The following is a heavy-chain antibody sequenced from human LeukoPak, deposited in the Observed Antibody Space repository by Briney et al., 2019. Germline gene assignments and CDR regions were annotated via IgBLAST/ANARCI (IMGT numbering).Heavy chain of an antibody. CDR2: IYYSGST. CDR3: VCYGSGCRYFDY. V-gene: IGHV4-39*01. CDR1: GDYMSSSSDY. J-gene: IGHJ4*02. D-gene: IGHD6-19*01. Sequence: PSETLSLTCTVCGDYMSSSSDYWGWIRQPAGKGLEWIGSIYYSGSTYYNPSLKRRITISVETSKNEFSLKLNSVTAAHTAVYYCVCYGSGCRYFDYWGQGTLVTVSS.